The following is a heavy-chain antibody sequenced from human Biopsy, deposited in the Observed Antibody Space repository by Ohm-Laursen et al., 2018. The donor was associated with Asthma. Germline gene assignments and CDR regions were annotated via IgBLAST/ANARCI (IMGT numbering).Heavy chain of an antibody. V-gene: IGHV3-7*01. CDR2: ITHDGSEK. CDR3: ARTFHVWSPYHADHFQL. CDR1: GFTFGDYW. D-gene: IGHD3-3*02. J-gene: IGHJ1*01. Sequence: SLRLSCTASGFTFGDYWMSWVRQVPGKGLEWVANITHDGSEKNHVDSLKGRFTISRDNAKNSLYLQMNSLRAEDTAVYYCARTFHVWSPYHADHFQLWGQGTLVTVSS.